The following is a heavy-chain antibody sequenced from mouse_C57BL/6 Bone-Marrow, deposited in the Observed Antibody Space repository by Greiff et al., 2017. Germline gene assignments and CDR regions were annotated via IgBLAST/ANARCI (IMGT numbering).Heavy chain of an antibody. CDR3: AREVDRGPFAY. CDR2: IHPNSGST. D-gene: IGHD3-2*01. Sequence: VQLQQPGAELVKPGASVKLSCTASGYTFTSYWMHWVQQRPGQGLEWIGMIHPNSGSTNYNEKFKSKATLTVDNSSSTVYMQLSSLTSEDSAVYFCAREVDRGPFAYWGQGTLVTVSA. V-gene: IGHV1-64*01. J-gene: IGHJ3*01. CDR1: GYTFTSYW.